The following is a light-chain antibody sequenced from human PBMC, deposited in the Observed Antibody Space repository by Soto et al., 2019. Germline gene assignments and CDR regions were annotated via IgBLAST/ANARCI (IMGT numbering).Light chain of an antibody. Sequence: EIVMTQSPATLSVSPGEGATVSCRASQSVSSHLAWYQHKPGQAPRLLFYDASTRATGIPARFSGSGSGTEFSLTISSLQPEDSAVYYCQRYDNWPLTFGGGTKVDI. J-gene: IGKJ4*01. CDR3: QRYDNWPLT. CDR1: QSVSSH. V-gene: IGKV3-15*01. CDR2: DAS.